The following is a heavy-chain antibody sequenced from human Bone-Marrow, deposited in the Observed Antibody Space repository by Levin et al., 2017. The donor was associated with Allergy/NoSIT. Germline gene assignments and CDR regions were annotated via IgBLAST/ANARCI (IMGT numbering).Heavy chain of an antibody. D-gene: IGHD6-19*01. Sequence: GGSLRLSCAASGFTFSSYAMSWVRQAPGKGLQWVSAISGSGGSTYYADSVKGRFTISRDNSQNTLYLQRNSLRAEDTAVYYCANKFSSGWSRKWFDPWGQGTLVTVSS. J-gene: IGHJ5*02. CDR2: ISGSGGST. CDR3: ANKFSSGWSRKWFDP. V-gene: IGHV3-23*01. CDR1: GFTFSSYA.